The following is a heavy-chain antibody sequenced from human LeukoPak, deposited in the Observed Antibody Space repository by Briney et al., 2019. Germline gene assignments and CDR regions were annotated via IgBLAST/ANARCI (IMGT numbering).Heavy chain of an antibody. Sequence: GGSLRLSCAASGFTFSSYSMNWVRQAPGKGLEWVSSISSSSSYIYYADSVKGRFTISRDNAKNSLYLQMNSLRAEDTAVYYCAREYDSSGYENYFDYWGQGTLVTVSS. CDR1: GFTFSSYS. D-gene: IGHD3-22*01. V-gene: IGHV3-21*01. CDR2: ISSSSSYI. CDR3: AREYDSSGYENYFDY. J-gene: IGHJ4*02.